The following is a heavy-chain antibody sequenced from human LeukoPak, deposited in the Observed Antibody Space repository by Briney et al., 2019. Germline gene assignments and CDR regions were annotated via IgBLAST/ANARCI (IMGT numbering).Heavy chain of an antibody. CDR1: GFTFSSYT. J-gene: IGHJ5*02. Sequence: GGSLRLSCAASGFTFSSYTMNWVRQAPGKGLEWLAYISGTLYTIYYADSVKGRFTISRDNSKSSLYLQMNSLRTEDTALYYCARDVCGGDCYSWGWFDPWGQGTLVTVSS. V-gene: IGHV3-48*04. CDR2: ISGTLYTI. CDR3: ARDVCGGDCYSWGWFDP. D-gene: IGHD2-21*02.